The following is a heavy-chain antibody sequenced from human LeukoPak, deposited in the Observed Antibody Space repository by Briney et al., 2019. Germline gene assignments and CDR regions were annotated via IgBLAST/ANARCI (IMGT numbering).Heavy chain of an antibody. CDR1: GDSINGGYY. J-gene: IGHJ4*02. CDR3: ARDRPDYYASGSYGPNYFDS. Sequence: SETLSLTCSVSGDSINGGYYWGWIRQPPGKGLQWIATTYHSGRTYYNPSFTSRVTISVDTSKNQFSLKLTSVTAADSAVYYCARDRPDYYASGSYGPNYFDSWGQGTLVTVSS. V-gene: IGHV4-38-2*02. D-gene: IGHD3-10*01. CDR2: TYHSGRT.